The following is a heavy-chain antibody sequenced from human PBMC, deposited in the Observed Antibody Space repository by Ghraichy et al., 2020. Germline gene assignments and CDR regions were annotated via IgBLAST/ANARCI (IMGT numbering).Heavy chain of an antibody. D-gene: IGHD6-19*01. CDR1: GGSISSGGYY. CDR2: IYYSGST. J-gene: IGHJ5*02. V-gene: IGHV4-31*03. CDR3: ARDTIVSGWYLGWFDP. Sequence: SETLSLTCTVSGGSISSGGYYWSWIRQHPRKGLEWIGYIYYSGSTYYNPSLKSRVTISVDTSKNQFSLKLTSVNAADTAVYYCARDTIVSGWYLGWFDPWGQGTLVTVSS.